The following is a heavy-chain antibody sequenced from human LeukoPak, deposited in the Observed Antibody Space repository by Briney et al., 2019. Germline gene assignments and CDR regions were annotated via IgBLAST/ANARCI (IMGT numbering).Heavy chain of an antibody. Sequence: GGSLRLSCAASGFTFSSHWMSWVRQAPGKGLEWVANIKKDGSEKYYVDSVKGRFTISRDNAKTSLYLQMNSLRAEDTAVYYCARGLSGVTGYTYGRGIDYWGQGTLVTVSS. V-gene: IGHV3-7*01. CDR2: IKKDGSEK. J-gene: IGHJ4*02. D-gene: IGHD5-18*01. CDR1: GFTFSSHW. CDR3: ARGLSGVTGYTYGRGIDY.